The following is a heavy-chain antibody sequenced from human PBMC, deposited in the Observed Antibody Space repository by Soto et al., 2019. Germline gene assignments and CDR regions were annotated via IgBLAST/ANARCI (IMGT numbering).Heavy chain of an antibody. J-gene: IGHJ4*02. CDR1: GFTFSDYY. Sequence: XGPLRLSCAACGFTFSDYYMSWVRQAPGRGLEWISYSSNSGTFARYATSVKGRFSISRDNANNSLYLEMNSLRVEDTAVYYCARSGDNFNVLDYWGQGTPVTFS. CDR3: ARSGDNFNVLDY. V-gene: IGHV3-11*06. D-gene: IGHD1-1*01. CDR2: SSNSGTFA.